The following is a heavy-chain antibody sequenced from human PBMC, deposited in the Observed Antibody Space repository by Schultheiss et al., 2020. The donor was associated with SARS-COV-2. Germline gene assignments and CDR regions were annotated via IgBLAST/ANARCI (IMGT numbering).Heavy chain of an antibody. Sequence: SVKVSCKASGGTFSSYAISWVRQAPGQGLEWMGGIIPIFGTANYAQKFQGRVPITADESTSTAYMELSSLRSEDTAVYYCARDRYDFWSGYVSYWYFDLWGRGTLVTVSS. D-gene: IGHD3-3*01. CDR2: IIPIFGTA. V-gene: IGHV1-69*13. CDR3: ARDRYDFWSGYVSYWYFDL. J-gene: IGHJ2*01. CDR1: GGTFSSYA.